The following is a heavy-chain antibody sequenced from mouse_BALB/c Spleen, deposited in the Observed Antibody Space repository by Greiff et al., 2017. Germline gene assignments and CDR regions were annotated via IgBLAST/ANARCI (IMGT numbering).Heavy chain of an antibody. Sequence: EVKLVESGGGLVQPGGSLKLSCAASGFTFSSYGMSWVRQTPDKRLELVATINSNGGSTYYPDSVKGRFTISRDNAKNTLYLQMSSLKSEDTAMYYCARAYYRYNYFDYWGQGTTLTVSS. J-gene: IGHJ2*01. CDR1: GFTFSSYG. CDR3: ARAYYRYNYFDY. V-gene: IGHV5-6-3*01. CDR2: INSNGGST. D-gene: IGHD2-14*01.